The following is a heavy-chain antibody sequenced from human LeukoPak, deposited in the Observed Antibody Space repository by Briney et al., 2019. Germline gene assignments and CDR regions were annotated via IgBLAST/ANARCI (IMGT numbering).Heavy chain of an antibody. CDR3: ARDSLIQYGSGSYWGFDY. D-gene: IGHD3-10*01. Sequence: PGGSLRLSCAASGFTFSNYWMSWVRQAPGKGPEWVGDIKTDGSDKYYVGSVKGRFTISRDNAKNSLYLQMNSLRAEDPAVYYCARDSLIQYGSGSYWGFDYWGQGILVTVSS. CDR2: IKTDGSDK. CDR1: GFTFSNYW. J-gene: IGHJ4*02. V-gene: IGHV3-7*03.